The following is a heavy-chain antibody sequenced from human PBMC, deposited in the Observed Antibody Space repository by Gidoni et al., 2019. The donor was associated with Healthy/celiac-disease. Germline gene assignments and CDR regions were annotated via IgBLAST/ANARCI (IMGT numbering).Heavy chain of an antibody. CDR3: AKGWEWELLRGLEKRGYYFDY. V-gene: IGHV3-30*18. D-gene: IGHD1-26*01. CDR2: ISNDGSNK. J-gene: IGHJ4*02. CDR1: ASTFSSYG. Sequence: QVQLVESGGGVVQPGRSLTLSCAASASTFSSYGMHWVRQAPGKGLEWVAVISNDGSNKYYADAVKGRFTISRDNSKNTLYLQMNSRRAEDTAVYYCAKGWEWELLRGLEKRGYYFDYWGQGTLVTVSS.